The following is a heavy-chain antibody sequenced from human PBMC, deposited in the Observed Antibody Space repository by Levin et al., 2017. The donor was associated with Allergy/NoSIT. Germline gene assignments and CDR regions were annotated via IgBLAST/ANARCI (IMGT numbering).Heavy chain of an antibody. V-gene: IGHV3-23*01. CDR2: IRPNSERT. CDR1: GFSFANHA. CDR3: AREQGARGWYTVDF. J-gene: IGHJ4*02. Sequence: GESLKISCAASGFSFANHAMTWVRHAPGKGLEWVSTIRPNSERTYFADSVKGRFTVSSDDSVNMMSRQMSSLRADDAAVYYCAREQGARGWYTVDFWGQGALVTVSS. D-gene: IGHD6-19*01.